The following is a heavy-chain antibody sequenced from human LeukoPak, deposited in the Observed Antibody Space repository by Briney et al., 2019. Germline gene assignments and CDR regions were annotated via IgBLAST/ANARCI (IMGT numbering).Heavy chain of an antibody. V-gene: IGHV1-8*03. J-gene: IGHJ4*02. Sequence: VSVKVSCKASGYTFTSYDINWVRQATAQGLEWMGWMNPNSGNTGYAQKFQGRVTITRNTSISTAYMELSSLRSEDRAVYYCAMVLDFGGNTRDYWGQGTLVTVSS. CDR3: AMVLDFGGNTRDY. CDR2: MNPNSGNT. D-gene: IGHD4-23*01. CDR1: GYTFTSYD.